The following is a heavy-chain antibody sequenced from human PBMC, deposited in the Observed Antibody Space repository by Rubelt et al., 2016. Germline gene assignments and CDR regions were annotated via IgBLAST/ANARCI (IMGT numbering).Heavy chain of an antibody. CDR1: GFTVSSNY. V-gene: IGHV3-33*08. D-gene: IGHD4-17*01. CDR2: IWYDGSNK. CDR3: ARSSTVTHIFDY. Sequence: VQLVESGGGLVQPGGSLRLSCAASGFTVSSNYMSWVRQAPGKGLEWVAVIWYDGSNKYYADSVKGRFTISRDNSKNTLYLQMNSLRAEDTAVYYCARSSTVTHIFDYWGQGTLVTVSS. J-gene: IGHJ4*02.